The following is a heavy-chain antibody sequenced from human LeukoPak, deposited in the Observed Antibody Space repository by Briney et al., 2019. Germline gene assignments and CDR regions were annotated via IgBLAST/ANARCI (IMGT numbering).Heavy chain of an antibody. CDR1: GYTFTGYY. CDR2: INPNSGGT. J-gene: IGHJ4*02. V-gene: IGHV1-2*02. Sequence: GGSLRLSCAASGYTFTGYYMHWVRQAPGQGLEWMGWINPNSGGTNYAQKFQGRVTMTRDTSISTAYMELSRLRSDDTAVYYCARDIPWSLDSGYDDDDYWGQGTLVTVSS. D-gene: IGHD5-12*01. CDR3: ARDIPWSLDSGYDDDDY.